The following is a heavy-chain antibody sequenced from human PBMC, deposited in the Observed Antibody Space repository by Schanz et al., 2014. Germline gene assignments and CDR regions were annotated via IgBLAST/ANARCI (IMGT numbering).Heavy chain of an antibody. CDR1: GGTFSSYA. J-gene: IGHJ3*02. D-gene: IGHD3-22*01. V-gene: IGHV1-69*04. CDR2: IIPILGME. CDR3: ARDIQYHYDTSGPVGAFDI. Sequence: QVQLVQSGAEVKKPGSSVKVSCKASGGTFSSYAFSWVRQAPGQGLEWMGKIIPILGMENCAQKFQGRVTITADISTSTAYMDLSSLRSDDTAVYYCARDIQYHYDTSGPVGAFDIWGQGTVVTVSS.